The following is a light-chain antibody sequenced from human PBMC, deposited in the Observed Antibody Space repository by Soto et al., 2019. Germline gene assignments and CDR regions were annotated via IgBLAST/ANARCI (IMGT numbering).Light chain of an antibody. J-gene: IGLJ2*01. CDR3: SSYTGGGVV. CDR2: EVT. Sequence: QSVLTQPASVSGSPGQSITISCTGTSSDVGGYNYVSWYQQHPGKAPKLMIYEVTHRPSGTSNRFSGSKSGNTASLTISGLQAEDGADYYCSSYTGGGVVFGGGTKVTVL. CDR1: SSDVGGYNY. V-gene: IGLV2-14*01.